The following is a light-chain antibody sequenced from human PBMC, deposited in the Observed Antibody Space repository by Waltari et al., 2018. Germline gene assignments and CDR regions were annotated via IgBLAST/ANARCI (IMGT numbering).Light chain of an antibody. J-gene: IGKJ4*01. V-gene: IGKV3-11*01. CDR3: QQRSNWLP. Sequence: DIVLTQSPATLSLSPGERATLSCRASQTVSSYLAWYQQKPGQAPRLLIYDASNRATGIPARFSGSESGTDFSLTISSLGPEDFAVYYCQQRSNWLPFGGGTKVEIK. CDR1: QTVSSY. CDR2: DAS.